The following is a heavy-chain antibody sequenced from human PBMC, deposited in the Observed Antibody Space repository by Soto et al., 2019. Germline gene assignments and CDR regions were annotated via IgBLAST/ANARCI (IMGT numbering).Heavy chain of an antibody. D-gene: IGHD6-13*01. CDR3: VRGKVAAGFDY. Sequence: PCGSLRLSCAAFEFTFTHYWMHWGRQAPGKELVWVSRISSDGTTTNYADSVKGRFTISRDNAKNTLYLQMTSLRVVDRAIYYCVRGKVAAGFDYCGQGALVTVSS. CDR2: ISSDGTTT. CDR1: EFTFTHYW. V-gene: IGHV3-74*01. J-gene: IGHJ4*02.